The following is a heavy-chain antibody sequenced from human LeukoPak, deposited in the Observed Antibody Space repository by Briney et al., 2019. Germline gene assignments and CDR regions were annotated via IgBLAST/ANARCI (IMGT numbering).Heavy chain of an antibody. CDR3: AREALGYCSSTSCYGGFDP. V-gene: IGHV4-4*07. CDR1: GGSISSYY. D-gene: IGHD2-2*01. CDR2: IYTSGST. J-gene: IGHJ5*02. Sequence: SETLSLTCTVSGGSISSYYWSWIRQPAGKGLEWIGRIYTSGSTNYNPSLKSRVTMSVDTSKNQFSLKLSSVTAADTAVYYCAREALGYCSSTSCYGGFDPWGQGTLVNVSS.